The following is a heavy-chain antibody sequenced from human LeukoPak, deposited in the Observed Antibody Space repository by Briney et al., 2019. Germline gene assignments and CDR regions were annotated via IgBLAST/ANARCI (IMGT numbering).Heavy chain of an antibody. CDR2: IYTSGST. J-gene: IGHJ4*02. CDR1: GGSISSYY. CDR3: ARYSSSSGGNYFDY. V-gene: IGHV4-4*07. Sequence: SETLSLTCTVSGGSISSYYWSWIRQPAGKGLEWIGRIYTSGSTNYNPSLKGRVTMSVDTSKNQFSLKLSSVTAADTAVYYCARYSSSSGGNYFDYWGQGTLVTVSS. D-gene: IGHD6-6*01.